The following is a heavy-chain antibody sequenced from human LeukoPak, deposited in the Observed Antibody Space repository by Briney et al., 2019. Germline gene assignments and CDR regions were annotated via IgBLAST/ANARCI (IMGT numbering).Heavy chain of an antibody. CDR1: GFSFSSYS. CDR3: ASGSPAGDY. J-gene: IGHJ4*02. CDR2: ISSRSSLI. V-gene: IGHV3-21*01. D-gene: IGHD1-26*01. Sequence: GSLRLSCAASGFSFSSYSMNWVRQAPGKGLEWVSSISSRSSLIYYADSVKGRFTISRDNARNSLYLQMNSLTAEDTAVYYCASGSPAGDYWGQGTLVTVSS.